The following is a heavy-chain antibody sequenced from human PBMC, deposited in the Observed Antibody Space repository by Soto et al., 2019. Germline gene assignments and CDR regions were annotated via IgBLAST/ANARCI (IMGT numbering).Heavy chain of an antibody. CDR1: GGSFSGYY. J-gene: IGHJ5*02. D-gene: IGHD3-10*01. V-gene: IGHV4-34*01. CDR2: INHSGST. Sequence: KPSETLSLTCAVYGGSFSGYYWSWIRQPPGKGLEWIGEINHSGSTYYNPSLKSRVTISVDTSKNQFSLKLSSVTAADTAVYYCARDSYYGSGSYDGWFDPWGQGTLVTVSS. CDR3: ARDSYYGSGSYDGWFDP.